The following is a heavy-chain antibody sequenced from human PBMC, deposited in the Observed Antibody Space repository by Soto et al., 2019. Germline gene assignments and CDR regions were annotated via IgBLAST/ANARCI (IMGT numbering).Heavy chain of an antibody. V-gene: IGHV1-3*01. D-gene: IGHD1-1*01. Sequence: SVRVSCKSSVYALTPHAVHWVRQAPGQSLEWMGWINGGTGQTKHSQRFQGRVNITSDTSASTAYMELTSLRSEDTAVYYCARGKGMEENYYYYGLDIWGQGTTVTVSS. CDR2: INGGTGQT. CDR1: VYALTPHA. J-gene: IGHJ6*02. CDR3: ARGKGMEENYYYYGLDI.